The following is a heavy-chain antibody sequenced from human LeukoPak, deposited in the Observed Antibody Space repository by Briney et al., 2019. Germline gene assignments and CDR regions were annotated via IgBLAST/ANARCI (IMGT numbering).Heavy chain of an antibody. CDR1: GFTFSSYS. J-gene: IGHJ4*02. CDR2: ISSSSSYI. Sequence: PGGSLRLSCAASGFTFSSYSMNWVRQAPGKGLEWVSSISSSSSYIYYADSVKGRFTISRDNAKNSLYLQMNSLRAEDTAVYYCAREEYSSSRPFDYWGQGTLVTVSS. D-gene: IGHD6-6*01. CDR3: AREEYSSSRPFDY. V-gene: IGHV3-21*01.